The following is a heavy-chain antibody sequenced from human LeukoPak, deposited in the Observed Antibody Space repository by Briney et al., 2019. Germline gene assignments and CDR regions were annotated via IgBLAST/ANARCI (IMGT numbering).Heavy chain of an antibody. Sequence: ASVKVSCKASGYTFTSYAMHWVRQAPGQRLEWMGWINAGNGNTKYSQEFQGRVTITRDTSASTAYMELSSLRSEDMAVYYCASYSSSWFNWFDPWGQGTLVTVSS. CDR1: GYTFTSYA. CDR3: ASYSSSWFNWFDP. CDR2: INAGNGNT. V-gene: IGHV1-3*03. D-gene: IGHD6-13*01. J-gene: IGHJ5*02.